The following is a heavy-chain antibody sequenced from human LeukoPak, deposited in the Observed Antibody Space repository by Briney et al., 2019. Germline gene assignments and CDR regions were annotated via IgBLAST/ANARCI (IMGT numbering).Heavy chain of an antibody. D-gene: IGHD5-24*01. V-gene: IGHV4-59*11. Sequence: SETLSLTCTVSGGSISSHYWSWIRQPPGKGPEWIGYIYYSGSTNYNPSLKSRVTISVDTSKNQFSLKLSSVTAADTAVYYCARFGRDGYNFYFDYWGQGTLVTVSS. CDR3: ARFGRDGYNFYFDY. CDR1: GGSISSHY. CDR2: IYYSGST. J-gene: IGHJ4*02.